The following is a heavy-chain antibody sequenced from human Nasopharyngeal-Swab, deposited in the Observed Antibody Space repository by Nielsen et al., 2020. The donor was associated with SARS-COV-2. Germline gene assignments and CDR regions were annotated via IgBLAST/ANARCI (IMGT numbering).Heavy chain of an antibody. J-gene: IGHJ6*03. V-gene: IGHV2-70*01. CDR1: GFSLSTSGMC. Sequence: SGPTLVNPTQTLTLTCTFSGFSLSTSGMCVSWIRQPPGKALEWLALIDWDDDKYYSTSLKTRLTISKDTSKNQVVLTMTNMDPVDTATYYCARTTDSYSGSYTEDYYYMDVWGKGTTVTVSS. D-gene: IGHD1-26*01. CDR3: ARTTDSYSGSYTEDYYYMDV. CDR2: IDWDDDK.